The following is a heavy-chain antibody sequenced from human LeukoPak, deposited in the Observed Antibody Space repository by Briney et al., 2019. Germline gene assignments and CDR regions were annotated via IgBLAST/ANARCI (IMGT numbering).Heavy chain of an antibody. D-gene: IGHD3-16*01. CDR3: ARAPYYDYVWGCDP. J-gene: IGHJ5*02. V-gene: IGHV3-48*01. Sequence: GGSLRLSCAASGFTFSTFSLNWVRQAPGKGLEWVSYISSGSRRIDYADSVKGRFTISRDNSKNTLYLQMNSLRAEDTAVYYCARAPYYDYVWGCDPWGQGTLVTVSS. CDR2: ISSGSRRI. CDR1: GFTFSTFS.